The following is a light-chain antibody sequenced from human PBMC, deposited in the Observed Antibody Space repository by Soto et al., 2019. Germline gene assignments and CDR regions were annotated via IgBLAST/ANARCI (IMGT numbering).Light chain of an antibody. CDR1: QSISSW. J-gene: IGKJ4*01. V-gene: IGKV1-33*01. Sequence: GDTVTITCRASQSISSWLAWYQQKPGKAPKLLIYGGSTLETGVPSRFSGRGSAADFTLTISSLQPEDIAAYYCQQYDTLPPSFGGGTKVDIK. CDR2: GGS. CDR3: QQYDTLPPS.